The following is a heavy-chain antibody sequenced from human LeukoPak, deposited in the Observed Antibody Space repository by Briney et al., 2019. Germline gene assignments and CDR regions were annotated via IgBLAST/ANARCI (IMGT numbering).Heavy chain of an antibody. CDR3: ARVGDLYGSGNYYDSSWFDP. CDR2: IHYGGST. Sequence: SETLSLTCTVSGGSINSHYWSWIRQPPGKGLEWIAYIHYGGSTNYNPSLRSRVTILVDTSKNQFSLKLSSVTAADTAVYYCARVGDLYGSGNYYDSSWFDPWGQGSLVTVSS. V-gene: IGHV4-59*08. CDR1: GGSINSHY. D-gene: IGHD3-10*01. J-gene: IGHJ5*02.